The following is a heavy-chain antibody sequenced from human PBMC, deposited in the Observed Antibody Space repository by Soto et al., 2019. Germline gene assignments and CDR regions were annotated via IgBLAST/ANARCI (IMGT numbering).Heavy chain of an antibody. J-gene: IGHJ4*02. CDR1: GFSLSTSGVG. CDR3: GHRPYSGAYGGKFTC. D-gene: IGHD3-10*01. V-gene: IGHV2-5*02. CDR2: FFWDDDK. Sequence: QITLKESGPTLVKPTQTLTLTCTFSGFSLSTSGVGLSWIRQPPGKALEWLAAFFWDDDKRYSPSLKSRLTLTEGTSRNQVVLTMSTMDPVDKALYCCGHRPYSGAYGGKFTCWGQGAVDTVSS.